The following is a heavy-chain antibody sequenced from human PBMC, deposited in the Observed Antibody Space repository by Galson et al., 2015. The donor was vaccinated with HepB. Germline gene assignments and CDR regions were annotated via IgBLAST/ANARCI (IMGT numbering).Heavy chain of an antibody. CDR2: ISGSGGST. CDR1: GFTFSSYA. CDR3: TTFGVDDY. Sequence: SLRLSCAASGFTFSSYAMSWVRQAPGKGLEWVSAISGSGGSTYYADSVKGRFTISRDNSKNTLYLQMNSLKTEDTAVYYCTTFGVDDYWGQGTLVTVSS. J-gene: IGHJ4*02. V-gene: IGHV3-23*01. D-gene: IGHD3-3*01.